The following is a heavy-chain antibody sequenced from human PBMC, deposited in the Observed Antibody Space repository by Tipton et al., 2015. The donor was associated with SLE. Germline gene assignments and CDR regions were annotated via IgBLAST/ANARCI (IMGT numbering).Heavy chain of an antibody. CDR2: INHSGST. CDR3: ARVRPPLSIFGVVKGTDYYYMDV. J-gene: IGHJ6*03. Sequence: TLSLTCAVYGGSFSGYYWSWIRQPPGKGLEWIGEINHSGSTNYNPSLKSRVTISVDTSTNQFSLKLSSATAADTAVYYCARVRPPLSIFGVVKGTDYYYMDVWGKGTTVTVSS. CDR1: GGSFSGYY. D-gene: IGHD3-3*01. V-gene: IGHV4-34*01.